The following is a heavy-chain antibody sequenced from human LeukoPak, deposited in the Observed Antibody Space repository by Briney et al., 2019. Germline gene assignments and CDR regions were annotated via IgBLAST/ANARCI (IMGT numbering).Heavy chain of an antibody. D-gene: IGHD1-20*01. CDR2: INPNSGGT. J-gene: IGHJ3*02. CDR1: GYTFTGYY. CDR3: ARDITGTTGLGVDAFDI. V-gene: IGHV1-2*04. Sequence: ASVKVSCKASGYTFTGYYMHWVRQAPGQGLEWMGWINPNSGGTNYAQKFQGWVTMTRDTSISTAYMELSRLRSDDTAVYYCARDITGTTGLGVDAFDIWGRGTMVTVSS.